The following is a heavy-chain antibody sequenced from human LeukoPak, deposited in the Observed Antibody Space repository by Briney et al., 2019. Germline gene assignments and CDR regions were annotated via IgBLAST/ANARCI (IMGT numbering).Heavy chain of an antibody. CDR3: AKLKRYSGYGENYFDY. CDR2: ISGSGDDT. V-gene: IGHV3-23*01. CDR1: GFTFNNYD. D-gene: IGHD5-12*01. J-gene: IGHJ4*02. Sequence: GGSVRLSCAASGFTFNNYDMSWVRQAPGKGLEWVSGISGSGDDTYYADSVKGRFTIYRDNSKDTLYLQMNSLRAEDTAVYYCAKLKRYSGYGENYFDYWGQGTLVTVSS.